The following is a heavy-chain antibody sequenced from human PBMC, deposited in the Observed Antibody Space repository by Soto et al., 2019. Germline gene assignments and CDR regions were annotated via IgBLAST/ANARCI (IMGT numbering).Heavy chain of an antibody. CDR2: ISSSSSYI. D-gene: IGHD2-2*01. J-gene: IGHJ5*02. Sequence: PGGSLRLSCAASGFTFSSYSMNWVRQAPGKGLEWVSSISSSSSYIYYADSVKGRFTISRDNAKKSLYLQMNSLRAEDTAVYYCARYGGEYKLLSPFDPSGQGTLVTVSS. CDR3: ARYGGEYKLLSPFDP. CDR1: GFTFSSYS. V-gene: IGHV3-21*01.